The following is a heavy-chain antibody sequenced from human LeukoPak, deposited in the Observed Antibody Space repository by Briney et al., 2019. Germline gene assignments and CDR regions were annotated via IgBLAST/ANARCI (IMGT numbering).Heavy chain of an antibody. D-gene: IGHD6-13*01. CDR1: GFTFSSYW. CDR2: INSDGSST. J-gene: IGHJ3*02. V-gene: IGHV3-74*01. Sequence: GGSLRLSCAASGFTFSSYWMHWVRQAPGKGLVWVSRINSDGSSTSYADSVKGRFTISRDNDKHTLYLQMNSLRVEDTAVYYCARGGSSWSAFDIWGQGTMVTVSS. CDR3: ARGGSSWSAFDI.